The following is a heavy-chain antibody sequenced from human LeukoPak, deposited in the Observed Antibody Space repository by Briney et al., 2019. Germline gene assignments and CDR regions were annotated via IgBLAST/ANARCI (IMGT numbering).Heavy chain of an antibody. CDR1: GGSISSSSYY. D-gene: IGHD3-10*01. Sequence: SETLSLTCTVSGGSISSSSYYWGWIRQPPGKGLEWIGSIYYSGSTYYNPSLKSRVTISVDTSKNQFSLKLSSVTAADTAVYYCARRGITMVRGVIVYYYYYMDVWGKGTTVTISS. CDR3: ARRGITMVRGVIVYYYYYMDV. V-gene: IGHV4-39*01. CDR2: IYYSGST. J-gene: IGHJ6*03.